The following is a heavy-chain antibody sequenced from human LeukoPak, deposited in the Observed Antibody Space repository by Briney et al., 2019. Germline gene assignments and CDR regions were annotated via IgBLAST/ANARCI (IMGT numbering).Heavy chain of an antibody. CDR3: VRDYSSGWPMSYYNPYIDL. J-gene: IGHJ6*03. CDR1: GGSVSSYY. V-gene: IGHV4-4*07. Sequence: SETLSLTCTFYGGSVSSYYWSWIRQPAGKPLEWIGRVFVTGSPNYSPSLKTRVTISLDASKNQLSLRLASVTAADTAVYYCVRDYSSGWPMSYYNPYIDLWGKGTMVTV. CDR2: VFVTGSP. D-gene: IGHD4-11*01.